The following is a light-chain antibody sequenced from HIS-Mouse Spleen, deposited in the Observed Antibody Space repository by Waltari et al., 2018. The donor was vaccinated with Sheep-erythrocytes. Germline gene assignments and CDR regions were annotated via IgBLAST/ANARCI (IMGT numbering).Light chain of an antibody. CDR3: QQSYSTPPLT. J-gene: IGKJ4*01. V-gene: IGKV1-39*01. CDR2: AAS. CDR1: QSISSY. Sequence: DIQMTQSPSSLSASVGDRVTITCRARQSISSYLNWYQQKPGKAPKLLIYAASSLQCGVPSRFSGSGSGTDFTLTISSLQPEDFATYYCQQSYSTPPLTFGRGTKVEIK.